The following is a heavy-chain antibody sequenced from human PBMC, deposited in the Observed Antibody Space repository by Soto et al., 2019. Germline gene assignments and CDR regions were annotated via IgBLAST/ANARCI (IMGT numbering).Heavy chain of an antibody. V-gene: IGHV4-59*01. CDR1: GGSMSSYY. Sequence: ETLSLTCTVSGGSMSSYYWSWIRQPPGKGLELIGYIYYSGSTNYNPSLKSRVTISVDTSKNQFSLKLRSVTAADTAVYYCARLKGYALWSGSGPYYYGMDVWGQGTTVTVSS. J-gene: IGHJ6*02. CDR2: IYYSGST. D-gene: IGHD3-3*01. CDR3: ARLKGYALWSGSGPYYYGMDV.